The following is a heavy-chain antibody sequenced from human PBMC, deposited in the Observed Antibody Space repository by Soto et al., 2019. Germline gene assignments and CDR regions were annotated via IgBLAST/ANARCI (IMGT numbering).Heavy chain of an antibody. CDR3: AKTRILRVRGASVDYYGMYV. J-gene: IGHJ6*02. Sequence: PGGSLRLSCAASGFTFSSYAMSWVRQAPGKGLEWVSAISGSGGSTYYADSVKGRFTISRDNSKNTLYLQMNSRRAEDTAVYYCAKTRILRVRGASVDYYGMYVCGQGTTFTVYS. CDR1: GFTFSSYA. V-gene: IGHV3-23*01. D-gene: IGHD3-10*01. CDR2: ISGSGGST.